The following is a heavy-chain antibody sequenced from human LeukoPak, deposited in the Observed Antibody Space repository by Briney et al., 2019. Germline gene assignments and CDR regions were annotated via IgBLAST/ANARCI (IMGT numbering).Heavy chain of an antibody. CDR3: ARDPRLDYYDSRMSWFDP. V-gene: IGHV1-18*01. CDR1: GYTFTSYG. CDR2: ISAYNGNT. J-gene: IGHJ5*02. D-gene: IGHD3-22*01. Sequence: ASVKVSCKASGYTFTSYGISWVRQAPGQGLEWMGWISAYNGNTNYAQKLQGRVTMTTDTFTSTAYMELRSLRSDDTAVYYCARDPRLDYYDSRMSWFDPWGQGTLVTVSS.